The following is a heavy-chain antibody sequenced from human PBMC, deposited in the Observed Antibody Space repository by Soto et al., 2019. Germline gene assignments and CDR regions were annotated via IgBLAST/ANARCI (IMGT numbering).Heavy chain of an antibody. D-gene: IGHD2-2*01. Sequence: EVQLLESGGDLVQPGGSLRLSCAGSGFALLSFAMNWVRQAPGKGLEWVAASSGTGANAYYTDSVRGRFTVSRDNSKNMVFHEMTSLRVEDTAVYYCANVVGWGQGTLVTVSS. V-gene: IGHV3-23*01. J-gene: IGHJ4*02. CDR2: SSGTGANA. CDR1: GFALLSFA. CDR3: ANVVG.